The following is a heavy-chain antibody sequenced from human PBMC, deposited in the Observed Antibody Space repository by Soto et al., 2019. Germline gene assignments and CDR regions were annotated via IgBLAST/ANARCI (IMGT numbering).Heavy chain of an antibody. J-gene: IGHJ5*02. CDR2: IYYSGNT. V-gene: IGHV4-39*01. D-gene: IGHD3-10*01. CDR1: GGSISSPSCY. Sequence: QLQLQESGPGLVKPSETLSLTCSVSGGSISSPSCYWGWIRHSPGKDLEWIGSIYYSGNTYYSPSLKSRVTISVDTSKNRFPLQLTSVTAADTAVYYCARLPMVRGVIAWFDPWGQGTLVTVSS. CDR3: ARLPMVRGVIAWFDP.